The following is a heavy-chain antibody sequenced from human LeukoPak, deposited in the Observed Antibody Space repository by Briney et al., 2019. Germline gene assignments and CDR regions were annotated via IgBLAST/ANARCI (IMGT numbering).Heavy chain of an antibody. CDR1: GFTLSGCC. D-gene: IGHD1-26*01. Sequence: PGGSLTLSCAVSGFTLSGCCYRSRRQAPGKGLVWLSRIHMDGSTTTNADSVKGRFTISRDNAKNTLYLQMNSLRAEDTAIYYSPESREGDIPDYGGQGTLVTVSS. V-gene: IGHV3-74*03. CDR2: IHMDGSTT. CDR3: PESREGDIPDY. J-gene: IGHJ4*02.